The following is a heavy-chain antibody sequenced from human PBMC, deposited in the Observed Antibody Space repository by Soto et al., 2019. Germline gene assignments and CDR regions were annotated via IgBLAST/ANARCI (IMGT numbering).Heavy chain of an antibody. D-gene: IGHD1-26*01. CDR2: LFYGGTT. V-gene: IGHV4-39*01. Sequence: QVQLQESGPGLVKPSETLSLTCTVSGGSISGYYWTWIRQPPGKGLEWVGSLFYGGTTDYNPSLRSRLTMSVDTSKNQFSLKLRSVTAADTAVYYCARHRGAAPVYWGKGTLVTASS. CDR1: GGSISGYY. CDR3: ARHRGAAPVY. J-gene: IGHJ4*02.